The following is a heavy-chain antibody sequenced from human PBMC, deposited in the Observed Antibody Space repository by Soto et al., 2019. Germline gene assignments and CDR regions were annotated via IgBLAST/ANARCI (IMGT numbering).Heavy chain of an antibody. CDR3: ARGLINRFNWFAP. V-gene: IGHV4-59*01. J-gene: IGHJ5*02. CDR1: GGSISRYY. CDR2: IYYSGST. D-gene: IGHD2-8*01. Sequence: PSETLSLTCTGSGGSISRYYWSWIRQPPGKGLEWIGYIYYSGSTNYNPSLKSRVTISVDTSKNQFSLKLSSVTAADTAVYYCARGLINRFNWFAPSGQGTLVTVSS.